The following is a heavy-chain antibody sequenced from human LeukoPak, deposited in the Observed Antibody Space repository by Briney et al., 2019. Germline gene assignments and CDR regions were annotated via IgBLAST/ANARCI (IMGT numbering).Heavy chain of an antibody. CDR3: VREGMALDP. J-gene: IGHJ5*02. D-gene: IGHD5-24*01. CDR2: ISSSGSTI. V-gene: IGHV3-48*01. CDR1: GFTFSNYN. Sequence: PGGSLRLSCAGSGFTFSNYNMNWVRQAPGKGLDWLSYISSSGSTIYYADSVKGRFTISRDNAKNSLYLQMNSLRAEDTAVYYCVREGMALDPWGQGTLVTVSS.